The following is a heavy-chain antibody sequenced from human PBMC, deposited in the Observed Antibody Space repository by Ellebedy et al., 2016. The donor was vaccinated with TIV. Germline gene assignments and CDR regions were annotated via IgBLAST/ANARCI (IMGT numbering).Heavy chain of an antibody. CDR3: ARGYGDFDY. D-gene: IGHD4/OR15-4a*01. CDR1: GYTFTSYH. J-gene: IGHJ4*02. CDR2: INPIGGST. V-gene: IGHV1-46*01. Sequence: ASVKVSCKTSGYTFTSYHIHWVRQAPGQGLEWLGIINPIGGSTTYAQKFQGRVTMTRDKSTSTGYMDLSSLRSDDTAIYYCARGYGDFDYWGQGTLVTVSS.